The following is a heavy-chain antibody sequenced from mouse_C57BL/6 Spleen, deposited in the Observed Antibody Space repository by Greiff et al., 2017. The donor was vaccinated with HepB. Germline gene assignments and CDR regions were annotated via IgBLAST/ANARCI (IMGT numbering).Heavy chain of an antibody. CDR2: IYPGDGDT. CDR1: GYAFSSSW. D-gene: IGHD2-3*01. V-gene: IGHV1-82*01. J-gene: IGHJ4*01. Sequence: QVQLQQSGPELVKPGASVKISCKASGYAFSSSWMNWVKQRPGKGLEWIGRIYPGDGDTNYNGKFKGKATLTADKSTSTAYMRLSSLTSEDSAVYFCARSGDGYAMDYWGQGTSVTVSS. CDR3: ARSGDGYAMDY.